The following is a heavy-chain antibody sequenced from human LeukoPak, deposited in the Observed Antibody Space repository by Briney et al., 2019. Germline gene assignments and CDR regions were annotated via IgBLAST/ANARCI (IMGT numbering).Heavy chain of an antibody. J-gene: IGHJ4*02. V-gene: IGHV3-21*01. Sequence: GGSLRLSCTASGFTFSSYSMNWVRRAPGKGLEWVSSISSSSSYIYYADSVKGRFTISRDNAKNSLYLQMNSLRAEDTAVYYCARLRGFYFDYWGQGTLVTVSP. CDR3: ARLRGFYFDY. CDR1: GFTFSSYS. D-gene: IGHD5-12*01. CDR2: ISSSSSYI.